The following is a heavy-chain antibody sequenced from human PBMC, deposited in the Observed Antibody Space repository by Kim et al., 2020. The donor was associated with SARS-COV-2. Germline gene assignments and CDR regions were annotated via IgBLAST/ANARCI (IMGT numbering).Heavy chain of an antibody. V-gene: IGHV3-30*02. CDR3: AKGVTMVRGADDY. Sequence: YADSVKGRFTISRDNSKNTLYLQMNSLRAEDTAVYYCAKGVTMVRGADDYWGQGPLVTVSS. J-gene: IGHJ4*02. D-gene: IGHD3-10*01.